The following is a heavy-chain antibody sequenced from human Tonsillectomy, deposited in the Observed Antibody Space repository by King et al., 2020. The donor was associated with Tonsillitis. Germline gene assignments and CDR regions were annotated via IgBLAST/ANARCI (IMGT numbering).Heavy chain of an antibody. D-gene: IGHD6-19*01. V-gene: IGHV3-43*02. CDR1: GFTFDDYA. CDR3: VRGGQWLLPF. CDR2: ISGDGGST. Sequence: EVQRVESGGGVVRPGGSLRVSCVASGFTFDDYAMHWVRQAPGKGLEWVSLISGDGGSTFYADSVKGRFTISRDSSKNSLFLQMNSLRTEDTALYYCVRGGQWLLPFWGQGTLVTVSS. J-gene: IGHJ4*02.